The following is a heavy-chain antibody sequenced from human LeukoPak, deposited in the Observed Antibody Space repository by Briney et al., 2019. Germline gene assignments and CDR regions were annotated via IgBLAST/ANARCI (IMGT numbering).Heavy chain of an antibody. CDR2: IYSGGST. Sequence: GGSLRLSCAASGFIVSGNYMTWVRQAPGKGLEWVSVIYSGGSTFYGGSVEGRFTISRDISKNTLYLQMNSLRAEDTAVYYCARGLAFPDEYPLDVFDIWGQGTMVTVSS. CDR1: GFIVSGNY. CDR3: ARGLAFPDEYPLDVFDI. J-gene: IGHJ3*02. V-gene: IGHV3-66*01. D-gene: IGHD2-2*02.